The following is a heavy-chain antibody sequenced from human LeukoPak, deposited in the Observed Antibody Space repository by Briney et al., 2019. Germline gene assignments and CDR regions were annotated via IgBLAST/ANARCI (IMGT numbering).Heavy chain of an antibody. CDR1: GFSFSDAY. CDR3: ARDNGNKYYFDY. V-gene: IGHV3-15*01. Sequence: KSGGSLRLSCAASGFSFSDAYMTWVRQAPGKGLECVGRIKSKAAGGTIDYGAPVKGRFTISRDNAKKSLYLQMNSLRAEDTAVYYCARDNGNKYYFDYWGQGTLVTVSS. CDR2: IKSKAAGGTI. D-gene: IGHD2-8*01. J-gene: IGHJ4*02.